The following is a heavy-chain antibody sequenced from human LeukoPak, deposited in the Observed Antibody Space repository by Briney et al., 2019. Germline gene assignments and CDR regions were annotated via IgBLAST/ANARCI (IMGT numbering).Heavy chain of an antibody. D-gene: IGHD2-2*01. J-gene: IGHJ3*02. CDR1: GFTFSSYS. V-gene: IGHV3-21*01. CDR3: ARGGPDIVVAYAFDI. CDR2: IGSSSSYI. Sequence: GGSLRLSCAASGFTFSSYSMNWVRQAPGKGLEWVSSIGSSSSYIYYADSVKGRFTISRDNAKNSLYLQMNSLRAEDTAVYYCARGGPDIVVAYAFDIWGQGTMVTVSS.